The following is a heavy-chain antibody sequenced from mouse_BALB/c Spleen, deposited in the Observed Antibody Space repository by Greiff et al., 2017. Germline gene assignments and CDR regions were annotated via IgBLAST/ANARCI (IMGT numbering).Heavy chain of an antibody. CDR2: ISSGGSYT. V-gene: IGHV5-6-4*01. CDR3: TRALITTVVATPYAMDY. CDR1: GFTFSSYT. D-gene: IGHD1-1*01. Sequence: EVQVVESGGGLVKPGGSLKLSCAASGFTFSSYTMSWVRQTPEKRLGWVATISSGGSYTYYPDSVKGRFTISRDNAKNTLYLQMSSLTSEDTAMYYCTRALITTVVATPYAMDYWGQGTSVTVSS. J-gene: IGHJ4*01.